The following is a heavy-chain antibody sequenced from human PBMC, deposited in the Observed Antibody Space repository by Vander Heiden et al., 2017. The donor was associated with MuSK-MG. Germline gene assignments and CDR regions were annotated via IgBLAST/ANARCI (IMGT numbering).Heavy chain of an antibody. D-gene: IGHD5-12*01. CDR1: GGSISSSSYY. V-gene: IGHV4-39*07. Sequence: QLQLQESGPGLVKPSETLSLTCTVSGGSISSSSYYWGWIRQPPGKGLEWIGSFSYRLSTYYNPSHKSRVTISVDTSKSQFSLKLTSVTAADTAVYYCARLDYLGAVDIWGQGTMVTVSS. CDR3: ARLDYLGAVDI. CDR2: FSYRLST. J-gene: IGHJ3*02.